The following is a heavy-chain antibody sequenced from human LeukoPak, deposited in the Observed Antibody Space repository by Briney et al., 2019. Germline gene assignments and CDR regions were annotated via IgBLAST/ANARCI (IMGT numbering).Heavy chain of an antibody. CDR1: GFTFSSYS. J-gene: IGHJ4*02. CDR2: ISSSSGTI. CDR3: ARDSFGYSYGYPSFDY. Sequence: GGSLRLSCAASGFTFSSYSMNWVRQAPGKGLEWVSYISSSSGTIYYADSVKGRFTISRDNAKNSLYLQMNSLRAEDTAVYYCARDSFGYSYGYPSFDYWGQGTLVTVSS. V-gene: IGHV3-48*01. D-gene: IGHD5-18*01.